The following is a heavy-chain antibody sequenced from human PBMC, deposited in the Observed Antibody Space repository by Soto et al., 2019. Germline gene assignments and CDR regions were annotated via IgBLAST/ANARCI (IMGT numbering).Heavy chain of an antibody. Sequence: QVQVRESGPGLVKPAETLSLTCTVSGAPITINYWSWIRQAPGKGLEWIGYIYYSGSTTYNPYLKSRVTMSADTSKDQFSLKLNSVTAADTAVYYCARDAGGPYDNWGHGILVTVSS. J-gene: IGHJ4*01. CDR2: IYYSGST. CDR1: GAPITINY. D-gene: IGHD2-15*01. V-gene: IGHV4-59*01. CDR3: ARDAGGPYDN.